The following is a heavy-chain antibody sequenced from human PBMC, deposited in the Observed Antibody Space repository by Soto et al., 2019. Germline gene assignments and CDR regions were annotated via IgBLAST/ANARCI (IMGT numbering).Heavy chain of an antibody. D-gene: IGHD2-2*03. CDR3: ARDLDIVVVPAASPIDP. CDR2: ISAYNGNT. V-gene: IGHV1-18*01. CDR1: GYTFTSYG. Sequence: ASVKVSCKASGYTFTSYGISWVRQAPGQGLEWMGWISAYNGNTNYAQKLQGRVTMTTDTSTSTAYMELRSLRSDDTAVYYCARDLDIVVVPAASPIDPWGQGTLVTVSS. J-gene: IGHJ5*02.